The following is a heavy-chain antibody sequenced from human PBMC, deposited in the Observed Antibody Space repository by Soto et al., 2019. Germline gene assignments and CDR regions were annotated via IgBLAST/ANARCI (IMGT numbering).Heavy chain of an antibody. J-gene: IGHJ5*02. D-gene: IGHD1-20*01. Sequence: QVQLQESGPGLVKPSETLSLTCTVSGGSISSYYWSWIRQPPGKGLEWIGYIYYSGSTNYNPSLKSRVTISVDTSKNQFSLKLSSVTAADTAVYYCARGITLGVFDPWGQGTLVTVSS. CDR3: ARGITLGVFDP. V-gene: IGHV4-59*01. CDR2: IYYSGST. CDR1: GGSISSYY.